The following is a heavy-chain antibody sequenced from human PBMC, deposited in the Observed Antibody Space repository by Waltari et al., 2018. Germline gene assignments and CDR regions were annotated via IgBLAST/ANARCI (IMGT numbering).Heavy chain of an antibody. Sequence: QVQLQESGPGLVKPSETLSLTCAVSGYSISSGYYWGWIRQPPGKGLEWIGSIYHSGSTYYNPSLKSRVTISVDTSKNQFSLKLSSATAADTAVYYCARHIGIVGATGDYWGQGTLVTVSS. D-gene: IGHD1-26*01. CDR1: GYSISSGYY. CDR3: ARHIGIVGATGDY. J-gene: IGHJ4*02. V-gene: IGHV4-38-2*01. CDR2: IYHSGST.